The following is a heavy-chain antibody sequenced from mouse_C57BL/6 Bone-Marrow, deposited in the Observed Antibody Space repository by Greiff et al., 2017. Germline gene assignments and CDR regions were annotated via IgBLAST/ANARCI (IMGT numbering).Heavy chain of an antibody. V-gene: IGHV1-64*01. J-gene: IGHJ4*01. D-gene: IGHD1-1*01. CDR3: ARRITTGGMDY. CDR2: IHPNSGST. CDR1: GYTFTSYW. Sequence: QVQLQQPGAELVKPGASVKLSCKASGYTFTSYWMHWVKQRPGQGLEWIGMIHPNSGSTNYNEKFKSKATLTVDKSSSTAYLQISSLTSEDSAVYDCARRITTGGMDYWGQGTSVTVSS.